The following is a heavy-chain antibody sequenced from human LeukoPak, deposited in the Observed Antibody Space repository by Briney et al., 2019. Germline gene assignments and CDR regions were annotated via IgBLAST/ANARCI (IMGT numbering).Heavy chain of an antibody. CDR3: ARDLGSSATSTNWFDP. D-gene: IGHD6-6*01. Sequence: ASVKVSCKASGYTFTSYDIYWVRQATGQGLEWMGWMNPNSGNTGYAQKLQGRVTMTTDTSTSTAYMELRSLRSDDTAVYYCARDLGSSATSTNWFDPWGQGTLVTVSS. CDR2: MNPNSGNT. V-gene: IGHV1-8*02. CDR1: GYTFTSYD. J-gene: IGHJ5*02.